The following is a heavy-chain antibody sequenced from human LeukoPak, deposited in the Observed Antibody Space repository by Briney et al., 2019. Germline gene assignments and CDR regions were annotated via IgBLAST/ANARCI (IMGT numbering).Heavy chain of an antibody. D-gene: IGHD3-3*01. V-gene: IGHV4-59*12. CDR2: IYYSGST. CDR1: GGSISSYY. CDR3: ARGLNFWSGYRIDP. J-gene: IGHJ5*02. Sequence: SETLSLTCTVSGGSISSYYWSWIRQPPGKGLEWIGYIYYSGSTNYNPSLKSRVTISVDTSKNQFSLKLSSVTAADTAVYYCARGLNFWSGYRIDPWGQGTLVTVSS.